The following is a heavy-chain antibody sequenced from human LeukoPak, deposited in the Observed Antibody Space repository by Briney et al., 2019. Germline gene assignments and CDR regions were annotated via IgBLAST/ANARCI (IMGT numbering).Heavy chain of an antibody. D-gene: IGHD2-2*01. CDR1: GFTFSSYS. CDR3: ARTRAPSNGRVLYYMDV. J-gene: IGHJ6*03. Sequence: GGSLRLSCAASGFTFSSYSMNWVRQAPGKGLEWVASIISISSHIYYADSVKGRFTISRDNAKNSLYLQMNSLRAEDAAVYYCARTRAPSNGRVLYYMDVWGKGTTVTVSS. CDR2: IISISSHI. V-gene: IGHV3-21*01.